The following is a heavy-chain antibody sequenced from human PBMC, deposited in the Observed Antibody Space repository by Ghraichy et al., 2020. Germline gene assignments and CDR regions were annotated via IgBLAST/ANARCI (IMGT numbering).Heavy chain of an antibody. D-gene: IGHD7-27*01. CDR2: IYYSGST. CDR3: ARQQRNNWGSWFDP. CDR1: GGSISSYY. V-gene: IGHV4-59*08. J-gene: IGHJ5*02. Sequence: SETLSLTCTVSGGSISSYYWSWIRQPPGKGLEWIGYIYYSGSTNYNPSLKSRVTISVDTSKNQFSLKLSSVTAADTAVYYCARQQRNNWGSWFDPWGQGTLVTVSS.